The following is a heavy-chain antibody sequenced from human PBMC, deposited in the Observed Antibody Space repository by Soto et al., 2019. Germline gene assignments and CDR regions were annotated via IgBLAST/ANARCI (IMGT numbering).Heavy chain of an antibody. D-gene: IGHD2-2*02. J-gene: IGHJ4*02. V-gene: IGHV3-33*01. Sequence: PGGSLRLPWAPSGFTYSSHGMHWLRQAPGQGLEWVEVIGYDGSNRYYTASVKGRFTISRDKSKNTLYLQMNSLRAEDTAVYSCARTPYAYGSSTSCYNPFDYWGQGTLVTVSS. CDR3: ARTPYAYGSSTSCYNPFDY. CDR2: IGYDGSNR. CDR1: GFTYSSHG.